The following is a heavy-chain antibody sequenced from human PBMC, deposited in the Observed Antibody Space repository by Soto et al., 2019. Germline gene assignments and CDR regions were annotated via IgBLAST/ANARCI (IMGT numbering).Heavy chain of an antibody. CDR1: GFPFSSYA. CDR2: ISGSGGLT. Sequence: EMQLLVSGGGLVQPGGSLRLSCAASGFPFSSYAMSWVRQAPGKGLEWVSGISGSGGLTYYADSVKGRFTISRDNSENTLYLQMTSLIADDTAVYYCAKSLSASPNYFFDYWGQGTLVSVSS. CDR3: AKSLSASPNYFFDY. V-gene: IGHV3-23*01. J-gene: IGHJ4*02.